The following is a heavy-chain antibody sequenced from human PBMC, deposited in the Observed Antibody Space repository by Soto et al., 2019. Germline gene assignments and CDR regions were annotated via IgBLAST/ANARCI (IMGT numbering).Heavy chain of an antibody. V-gene: IGHV3-11*05. J-gene: IGHJ4*02. D-gene: IGHD4-17*01. Sequence: QVPLVESGGGLVKPGGSLRLSCAASGFTFSDYYMSWIRQAPGKGLEWVSYISSSSSYTNYADSVKGRFTISRDNAKNSLYLQMNSLRAEDTAVYYCARPRSGAYVFDYWGQGTLVTVSS. CDR2: ISSSSSYT. CDR3: ARPRSGAYVFDY. CDR1: GFTFSDYY.